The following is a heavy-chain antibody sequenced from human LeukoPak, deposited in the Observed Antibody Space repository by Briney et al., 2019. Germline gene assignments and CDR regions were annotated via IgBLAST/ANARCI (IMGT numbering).Heavy chain of an antibody. V-gene: IGHV4-4*02. J-gene: IGHJ2*01. CDR1: GGSISSSNW. D-gene: IGHD4-17*01. CDR2: IYHSGST. Sequence: SETLSLTCAVSGGSISSSNWWSWVRQPPGKGLEWIGEIYHSGSTNYNPSLKSRVTISVDKSKNQFSLKLSSVTAADTAVYYCARGLGGDYGWHFDLWGRGTLVTVSS. CDR3: ARGLGGDYGWHFDL.